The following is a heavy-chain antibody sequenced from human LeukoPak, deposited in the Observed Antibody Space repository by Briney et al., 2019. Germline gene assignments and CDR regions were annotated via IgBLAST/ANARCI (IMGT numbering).Heavy chain of an antibody. D-gene: IGHD3-22*01. CDR1: LYTFTGYY. J-gene: IGHJ4*02. Sequence: ASVKVSCQASLYTFTGYYMDWVGPAPGQALEWMGWVKPNSVGTDYPQKFQGRVTMTRDTSISTAYMELSRLRSDDTAVYYCAREAHAWYYDSSGAEYYFDYWGQGTLVTVSS. V-gene: IGHV1-2*02. CDR2: VKPNSVGT. CDR3: AREAHAWYYDSSGAEYYFDY.